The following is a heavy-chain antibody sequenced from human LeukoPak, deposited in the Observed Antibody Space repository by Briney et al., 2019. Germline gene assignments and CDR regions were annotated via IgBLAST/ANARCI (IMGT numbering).Heavy chain of an antibody. V-gene: IGHV3-48*03. Sequence: GGSLRLSCAASGFTFSNYEMNWVRQAPGKGLEWVSYISSSGSTFYYADSVKGRFTISRDNAKNSLYLQMNSLRAEDTAVYNCARIKSSGYYYGLDYWGQGTLVTVSA. CDR1: GFTFSNYE. CDR2: ISSSGSTF. CDR3: ARIKSSGYYYGLDY. D-gene: IGHD3-22*01. J-gene: IGHJ4*02.